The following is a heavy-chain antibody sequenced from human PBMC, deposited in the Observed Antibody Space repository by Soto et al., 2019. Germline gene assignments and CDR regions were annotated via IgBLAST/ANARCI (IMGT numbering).Heavy chain of an antibody. CDR2: VFHTGNT. D-gene: IGHD7-27*01. CDR1: GDSISSSVW. J-gene: IGHJ4*02. CDR3: ARKAWVRFDY. Sequence: SETLSLTCAVSGDSISSSVWWTWVRQPPGKGLEWIGEVFHTGNTNYNPSLKSRVTMSVDKSTNEFSLKVTSVTAADTAIYYCARKAWVRFDYWGQGALVTVSS. V-gene: IGHV4-4*02.